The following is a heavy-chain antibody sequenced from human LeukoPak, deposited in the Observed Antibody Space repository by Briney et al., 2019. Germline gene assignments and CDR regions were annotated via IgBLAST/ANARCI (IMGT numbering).Heavy chain of an antibody. V-gene: IGHV1-24*01. Sequence: ASVKVSCKVSGYTLTELSMHWVRQAPGKGLEWMGGFDPEDGETIYAQKFQGRVTMTEDTSTDTAYMELSSLRSEDTAVYYCATSQPPLIVVVPAAIFERVDYYYGMDVWGRGTTVTVSS. CDR1: GYTLTELS. CDR2: FDPEDGET. J-gene: IGHJ6*02. CDR3: ATSQPPLIVVVPAAIFERVDYYYGMDV. D-gene: IGHD2-2*01.